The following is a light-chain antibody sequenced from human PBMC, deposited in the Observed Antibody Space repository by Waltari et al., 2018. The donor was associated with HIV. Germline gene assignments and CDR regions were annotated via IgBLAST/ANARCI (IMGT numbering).Light chain of an antibody. V-gene: IGKV3-20*01. J-gene: IGKJ5*01. Sequence: EIVLTQSPSTLSLSPGERATLSCRASQSLGSSYLAWYQQKPGQAPRLLIYGASSRATGIPDRFSGSWSGTDFTLTISRLEPEDFAVYYCQQFFGSPPITFGQGTRLEIK. CDR1: QSLGSSY. CDR3: QQFFGSPPIT. CDR2: GAS.